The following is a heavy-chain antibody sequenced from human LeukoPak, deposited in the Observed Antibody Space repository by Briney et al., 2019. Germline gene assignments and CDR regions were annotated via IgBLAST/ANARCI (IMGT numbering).Heavy chain of an antibody. CDR1: GGSISSSSYH. CDR2: IYYSGST. J-gene: IGHJ4*02. Sequence: SETLSLTCTVSGGSISSSSYHWGWIRQPPGKGLEWIGSIYYSGSTHYNPSLKSRVTISVDTSKNQFSLKLSSVTAADTAVYYCARLGIGLLDYWGQGALVTVSS. D-gene: IGHD2-21*02. V-gene: IGHV4-39*01. CDR3: ARLGIGLLDY.